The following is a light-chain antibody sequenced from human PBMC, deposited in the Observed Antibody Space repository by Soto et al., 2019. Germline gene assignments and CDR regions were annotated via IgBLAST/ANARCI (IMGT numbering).Light chain of an antibody. CDR2: GNS. V-gene: IGLV1-40*01. CDR1: SSNIGAGYD. J-gene: IGLJ1*01. Sequence: HSDLTHPPSVSGAQGHRGTITCTGSSSNIGAGYDVHWYQQLPGTAPKLLIYGNSNRPSGVPDRFSGSKSGTSASLAITGLHAEDEADYYCQSYDSSLSGYVFGTGTKVTVL. CDR3: QSYDSSLSGYV.